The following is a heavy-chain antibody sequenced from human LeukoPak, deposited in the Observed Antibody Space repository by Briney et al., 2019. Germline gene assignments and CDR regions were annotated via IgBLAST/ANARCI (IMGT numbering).Heavy chain of an antibody. CDR3: ARVRSPLTVDY. Sequence: PSGTLSLTCTVSGGSIGGYYWTWIRQPPGKGLEWIGNIYYSGSTNYSPSLKSRVTISVDTSKNQFSLKLSSVTAADTAVYYCARVRSPLTVDYWGQGTLVSVSS. D-gene: IGHD1-26*01. CDR2: IYYSGST. V-gene: IGHV4-59*01. CDR1: GGSIGGYY. J-gene: IGHJ4*02.